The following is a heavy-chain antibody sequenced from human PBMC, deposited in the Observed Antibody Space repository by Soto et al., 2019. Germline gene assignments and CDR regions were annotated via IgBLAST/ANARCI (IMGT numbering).Heavy chain of an antibody. V-gene: IGHV4-59*11. D-gene: IGHD3-10*02. CDR3: VRGWNVPGWLDP. CDR1: GGYINDLF. Sequence: SQTQRHTKTVSGGYINDLFLPWIRQPPGTGLECIGYIHHSGRTHYNPSLKSRVTMSIDTSKNQFSLKLTSVTAAGTAVYYCVRGWNVPGWLDPWGQGTLVTVS. J-gene: IGHJ5*02. CDR2: IHHSGRT.